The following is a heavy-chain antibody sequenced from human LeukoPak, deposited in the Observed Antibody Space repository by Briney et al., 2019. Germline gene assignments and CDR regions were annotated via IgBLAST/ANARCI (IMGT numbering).Heavy chain of an antibody. CDR1: GYSISSGYY. CDR2: IYHSGST. Sequence: PSETLSLTCAVSGYSISSGYYWGWIRQPPGKGLEWIGSIYHSGSTYYNPSLKSRVTISVDTSKNQFSLKLSSVTAADTAVYYCARPIGDYRYYFDYWGQGTLVTVSS. J-gene: IGHJ4*02. CDR3: ARPIGDYRYYFDY. D-gene: IGHD4-17*01. V-gene: IGHV4-38-2*01.